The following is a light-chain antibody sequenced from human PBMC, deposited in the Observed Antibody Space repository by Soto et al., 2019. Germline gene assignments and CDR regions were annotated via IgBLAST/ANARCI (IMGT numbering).Light chain of an antibody. J-gene: IGKJ2*02. Sequence: EIVLTQSPGTLSLSPGERATLSCRASQSVSSSYLAWYQQKPGQAPRLLIYGASSRATGIPDRFSGSGSGTDFTLTISRLEPVDFAVYYCQQYGSSPPCTFGQGTKLEIK. CDR1: QSVSSSY. CDR3: QQYGSSPPCT. V-gene: IGKV3-20*01. CDR2: GAS.